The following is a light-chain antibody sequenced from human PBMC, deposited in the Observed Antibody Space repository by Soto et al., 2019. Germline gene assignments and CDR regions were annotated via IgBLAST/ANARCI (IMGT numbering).Light chain of an antibody. J-gene: IGKJ1*01. V-gene: IGKV3-15*01. Sequence: EIMMMQSPATLSVYPGERATLSCRASQSVDSNLAWYQQKPGQAPRLLIYGASTRATGISARFSGSGSGTEFTLIISSLQSEDFGVYYWQQYNNWWTFGQGTKVDIK. CDR1: QSVDSN. CDR2: GAS. CDR3: QQYNNWWT.